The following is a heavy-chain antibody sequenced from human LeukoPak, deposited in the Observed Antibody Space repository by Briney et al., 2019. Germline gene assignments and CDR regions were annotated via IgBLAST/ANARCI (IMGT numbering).Heavy chain of an antibody. V-gene: IGHV3-21*01. CDR2: ITGSTSRI. Sequence: GGSLRLSCAASGFTFSNYSMNWVRQAPGKGLEWVSSITGSTSRIYYYADSVRGRFTISRDNAKSALYLQMNSLRAEGTASYYCARDFYDGSGTTDAFDIWGQGTMVTVSS. CDR3: ARDFYDGSGTTDAFDI. D-gene: IGHD3-22*01. J-gene: IGHJ3*02. CDR1: GFTFSNYS.